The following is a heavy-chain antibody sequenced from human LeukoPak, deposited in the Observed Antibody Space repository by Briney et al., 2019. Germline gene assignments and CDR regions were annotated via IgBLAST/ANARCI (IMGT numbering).Heavy chain of an antibody. CDR1: GGSFSGYY. Sequence: SETLSLTCAVYGGSFSGYYWSWIRQPPGKGLEWIGEINHSGSTNYNPSLKSRVTISVDTSKNQFSLKLSSVTAADTAVYYCARGRKGYSSSWYNWFDPWGQGALVTVSS. CDR2: INHSGST. J-gene: IGHJ5*02. D-gene: IGHD6-13*01. CDR3: ARGRKGYSSSWYNWFDP. V-gene: IGHV4-34*01.